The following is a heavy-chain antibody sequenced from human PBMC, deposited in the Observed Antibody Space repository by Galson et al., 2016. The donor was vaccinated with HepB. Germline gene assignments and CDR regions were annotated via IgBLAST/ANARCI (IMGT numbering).Heavy chain of an antibody. V-gene: IGHV4-59*01. J-gene: IGHJ6*02. CDR3: ARDRQPSRYHGLHV. D-gene: IGHD1-14*01. CDR1: DGSISDYY. CDR2: IYNSGST. Sequence: ETLSLTCTVSDGSISDYYWSWIRQPPGKGLEWIGYIYNSGSTNYNPSLKSRVTISIDTPKNQFSLKVSSVTAADTAVYYCARDRQPSRYHGLHVWGQGTTVTVSS.